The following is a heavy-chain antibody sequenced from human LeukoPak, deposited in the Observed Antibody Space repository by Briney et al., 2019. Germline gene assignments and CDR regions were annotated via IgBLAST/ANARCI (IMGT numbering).Heavy chain of an antibody. Sequence: ASVKVSCKVSGYTLTELSMHWVRQARGKGLEWMGGFDPEDGETIYAQKFQGRVTMTEDTSTDTAYMELSSLRSEDTAVYYCATNYYDSRPFDYWGQGTLVTVSS. CDR3: ATNYYDSRPFDY. J-gene: IGHJ4*02. CDR1: GYTLTELS. V-gene: IGHV1-24*01. CDR2: FDPEDGET. D-gene: IGHD3-22*01.